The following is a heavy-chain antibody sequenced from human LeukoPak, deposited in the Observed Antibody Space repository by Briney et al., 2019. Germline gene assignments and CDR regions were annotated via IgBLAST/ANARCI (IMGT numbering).Heavy chain of an antibody. Sequence: PSETLSLTCTVSGGSISSNSAYWGWIRQPPGKGLEWIGSIYYSKNTYYNPSLKSRLTISADTSKNQFPLRLDSVSAADTAVYYCASPRGFSYGYFDHWGQGSLVTVSS. CDR1: GGSISSNSAY. CDR2: IYYSKNT. V-gene: IGHV4-39*01. D-gene: IGHD5-18*01. J-gene: IGHJ4*02. CDR3: ASPRGFSYGYFDH.